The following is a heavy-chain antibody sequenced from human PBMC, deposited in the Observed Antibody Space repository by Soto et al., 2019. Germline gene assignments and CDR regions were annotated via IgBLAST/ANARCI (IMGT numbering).Heavy chain of an antibody. Sequence: EVQLVESGGGLVQPGRSLRLSCAASGLTFDDYAMHWVRQAPGKGLEWVSGITWNSGSIGYADSVKGRFTISGDNAKNSLYLQMNSLRTDDTALYYCAMMSRVRGVRDYFDYWGQGTLVTVSS. CDR3: AMMSRVRGVRDYFDY. D-gene: IGHD3-10*01. CDR2: ITWNSGSI. CDR1: GLTFDDYA. V-gene: IGHV3-9*01. J-gene: IGHJ4*02.